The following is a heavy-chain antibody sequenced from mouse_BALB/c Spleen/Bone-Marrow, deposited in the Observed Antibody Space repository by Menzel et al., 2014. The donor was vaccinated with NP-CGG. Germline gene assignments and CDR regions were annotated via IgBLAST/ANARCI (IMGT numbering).Heavy chain of an antibody. Sequence: EVKLMESGGDLVKPGGSLKLSCAASGFTFSSYGMSWVHQTPEKRLEWVATISGGGSYIYYADNVKGRFIISRDNAKNNLYLRVRSLRSEDTALYYCAREGYDYDWFADWGQGTLVTVSA. CDR2: ISGGGSYI. V-gene: IGHV5-9-2*01. D-gene: IGHD2-4*01. J-gene: IGHJ3*01. CDR3: AREGYDYDWFAD. CDR1: GFTFSSYG.